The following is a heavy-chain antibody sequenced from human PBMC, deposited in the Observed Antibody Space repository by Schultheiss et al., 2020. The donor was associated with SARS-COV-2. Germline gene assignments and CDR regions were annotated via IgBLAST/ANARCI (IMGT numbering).Heavy chain of an antibody. V-gene: IGHV1-3*02. D-gene: IGHD5-12*01. CDR1: GYTFTSYA. CDR2: SNAGNGNT. Sequence: ASVKVSCKASGYTFTSYAMHWVRQAPGQRLEWMGWSNAGNGNTKYSQEFQGRVTITRDTSASTAYMELSRLRSEDMAVYYCARALGYSGYEDFDYWGQGTLVTVSS. CDR3: ARALGYSGYEDFDY. J-gene: IGHJ4*02.